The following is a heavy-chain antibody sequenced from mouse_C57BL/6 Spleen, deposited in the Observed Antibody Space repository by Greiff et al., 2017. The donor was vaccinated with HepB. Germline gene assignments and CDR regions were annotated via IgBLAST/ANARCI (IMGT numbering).Heavy chain of an antibody. Sequence: QVQLKESGPELVKPGASVKISCKASGYAFSSSWMNWVKQRPGKGLEWIGRIYPGDGDTNYNGKFKGKATLTADKSSSTAYMHLSSLTSEDSAVYCCARDYGSSYPFAYWGQGTLVTVSA. CDR1: GYAFSSSW. CDR3: ARDYGSSYPFAY. CDR2: IYPGDGDT. J-gene: IGHJ3*01. V-gene: IGHV1-82*01. D-gene: IGHD1-1*01.